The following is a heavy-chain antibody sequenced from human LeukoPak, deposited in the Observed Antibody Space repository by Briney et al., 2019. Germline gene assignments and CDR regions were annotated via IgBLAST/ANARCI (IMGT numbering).Heavy chain of an antibody. CDR2: IFHSGST. J-gene: IGHJ4*02. V-gene: IGHV4-59*11. CDR1: GGSIKSHF. Sequence: LETLSLTCTVSGGSIKSHFWSWVRQPPGKRLEWIGYIFHSGSTNYNPSLKSRVTISVDTSKNQFSLKLSSVTAADTAVYYCRVGTPFFDYWGQGTLVTVSS. CDR3: RVGTPFFDY. D-gene: IGHD1-1*01.